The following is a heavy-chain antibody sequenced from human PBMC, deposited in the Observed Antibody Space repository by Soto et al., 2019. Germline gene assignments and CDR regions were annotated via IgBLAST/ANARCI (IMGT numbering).Heavy chain of an antibody. CDR2: VYNSGST. CDR1: GGSISSNY. Sequence: SETLSLTCTVSGGSISSNYWTWIRQPPGRGLEWIGYVYNSGSTNYNPSLKSRVTISEDTSKSQFSLKVNSMTAADTAVYYFARYRREAVAAYTLDNWGQGILVTVSS. V-gene: IGHV4-59*01. J-gene: IGHJ4*02. D-gene: IGHD2-15*01. CDR3: ARYRREAVAAYTLDN.